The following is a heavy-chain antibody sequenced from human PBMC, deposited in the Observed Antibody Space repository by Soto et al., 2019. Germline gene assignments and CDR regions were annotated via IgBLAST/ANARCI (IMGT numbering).Heavy chain of an antibody. Sequence: QLHLQESGPGLVEPSETLSLTCSVSGGAISSGTNYWGWVRRAPGKGLEWIGNIYFRGSTYYNPSRTSRVTIAIDTSKNQFSLKLRSVTAADTAVYYCARMGYATGWYHFDYWGQGALVTVSS. J-gene: IGHJ4*02. D-gene: IGHD2-8*01. CDR1: GGAISSGTNY. CDR2: IYFRGST. V-gene: IGHV4-39*01. CDR3: ARMGYATGWYHFDY.